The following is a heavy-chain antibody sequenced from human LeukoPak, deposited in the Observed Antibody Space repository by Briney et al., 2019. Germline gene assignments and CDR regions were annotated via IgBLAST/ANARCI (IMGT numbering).Heavy chain of an antibody. D-gene: IGHD5-18*01. J-gene: IGHJ4*02. CDR1: GFTFDDYG. Sequence: PGGSLRLSCAASGFTFDDYGMSWVRQVPGKGLEWVSGINWNGGSTGYADSVKGRFTISRDNAKNSLYLQMNSLRAEDTALYYCARDVDTAMVENNFDYWGQGTLVTVSS. CDR3: ARDVDTAMVENNFDY. CDR2: INWNGGST. V-gene: IGHV3-20*04.